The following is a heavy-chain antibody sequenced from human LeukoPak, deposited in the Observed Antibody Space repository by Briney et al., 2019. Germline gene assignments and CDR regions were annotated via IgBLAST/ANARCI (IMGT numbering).Heavy chain of an antibody. CDR2: ISSSGSTI. Sequence: GGSLRLSCAASGFSFSSYEMNWVRQAPGKGLEWVSYISSSGSTIYYADSVKGRFTISRDNAKDSLYLQMNSLRAEDTAVYYCARDRYDNSGYHDYWGQGTLVTVSA. V-gene: IGHV3-48*03. CDR1: GFSFSSYE. D-gene: IGHD3-22*01. CDR3: ARDRYDNSGYHDY. J-gene: IGHJ4*02.